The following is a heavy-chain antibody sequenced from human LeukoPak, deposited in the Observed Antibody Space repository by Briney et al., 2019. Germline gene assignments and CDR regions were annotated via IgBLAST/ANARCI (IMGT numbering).Heavy chain of an antibody. CDR2: ISAYNGNT. CDR3: ARGGGDGYNFGFDY. D-gene: IGHD5-24*01. CDR1: GGTFSSYA. J-gene: IGHJ4*02. V-gene: IGHV1-18*01. Sequence: ASVKVSCKASGGTFSSYAISWVRQAPGQGLEWMGWISAYNGNTNYAQKLQGRVTMTTDTSTSTAYMELRSLRSDDTAVYYCARGGGDGYNFGFDYWGQGTLVTVSS.